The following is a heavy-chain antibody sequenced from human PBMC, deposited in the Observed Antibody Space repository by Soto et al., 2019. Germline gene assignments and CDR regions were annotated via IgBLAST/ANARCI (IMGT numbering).Heavy chain of an antibody. Sequence: QVQLVESGGGVVQPGRSLRLSCAASGFTFSSYGMHWVRQAPGKGLEWVAVISYDGSNKYYADSVKGRFTISRDNSKNTLYLQMNSLRAEDTAVYYCAYSQYSYGYAPDYWGPGTLVTVSS. J-gene: IGHJ4*02. D-gene: IGHD5-18*01. CDR3: AYSQYSYGYAPDY. V-gene: IGHV3-30*03. CDR1: GFTFSSYG. CDR2: ISYDGSNK.